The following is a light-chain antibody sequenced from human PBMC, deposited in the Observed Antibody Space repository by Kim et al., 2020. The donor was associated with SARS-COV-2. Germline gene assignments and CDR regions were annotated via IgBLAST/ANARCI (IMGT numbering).Light chain of an antibody. CDR2: DVS. J-gene: IGLJ3*02. V-gene: IGLV2-14*01. CDR3: SSYTSSSTWV. Sequence: QSALTQPASVSGSPGQSITISCTGTSSDVGRYNYVSWYQQHSGKAPKLMIFDVSKRPSGVSNRFSGSKSGNTASLTISGLQAEDEADYYCSSYTSSSTWVFGGGTQLTVL. CDR1: SSDVGRYNY.